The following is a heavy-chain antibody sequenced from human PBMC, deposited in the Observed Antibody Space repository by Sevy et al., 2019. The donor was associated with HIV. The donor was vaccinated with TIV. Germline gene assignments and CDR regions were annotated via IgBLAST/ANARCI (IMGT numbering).Heavy chain of an antibody. CDR3: ASEKYCSSTSCYVGRAFDI. D-gene: IGHD2-2*01. CDR1: GFTFSSYG. CDR2: IWYDGSNK. J-gene: IGHJ3*02. V-gene: IGHV3-33*08. Sequence: GGSLRLSCAASGFTFSSYGMHWVRQAPGKGLEWVAVIWYDGSNKYYADSVKGRFTISRDNSKNTLYLQMNSLRAEDTAVYYCASEKYCSSTSCYVGRAFDIWGQGTMVTVSS.